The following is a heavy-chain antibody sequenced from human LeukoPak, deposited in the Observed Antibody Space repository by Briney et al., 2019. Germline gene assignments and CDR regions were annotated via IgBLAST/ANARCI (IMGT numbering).Heavy chain of an antibody. Sequence: ASVKVSCKASGYTFTGYYMHWVRQAPGQGLEWMGWINPSSGGTNYAQKFQGRVTMTRDTSISTAYMELSRLRSDDTAVYYCARTWETDYYYYGMDVWGQGTTVTVSS. D-gene: IGHD1-26*01. J-gene: IGHJ6*02. V-gene: IGHV1-2*02. CDR2: INPSSGGT. CDR3: ARTWETDYYYYGMDV. CDR1: GYTFTGYY.